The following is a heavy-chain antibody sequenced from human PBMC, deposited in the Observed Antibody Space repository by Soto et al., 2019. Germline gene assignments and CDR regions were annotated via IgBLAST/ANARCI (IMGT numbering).Heavy chain of an antibody. Sequence: QVQLVESRGGVVQPGRSLRLSCAASGFTFSSYGMHWVRQAPGKGLEWVAGIWYDGSNKYYADSVKGRFTISRDNSKNTLYLQMNSLRAEDTAVYYCARDLVPYYYGSGSHNPDYWGQGTLVTVSS. V-gene: IGHV3-33*01. CDR2: IWYDGSNK. J-gene: IGHJ4*02. D-gene: IGHD3-10*01. CDR3: ARDLVPYYYGSGSHNPDY. CDR1: GFTFSSYG.